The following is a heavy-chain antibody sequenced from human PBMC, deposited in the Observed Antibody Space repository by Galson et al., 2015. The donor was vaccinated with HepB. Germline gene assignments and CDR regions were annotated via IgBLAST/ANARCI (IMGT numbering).Heavy chain of an antibody. J-gene: IGHJ5*02. D-gene: IGHD3-3*01. CDR2: INPSGGST. V-gene: IGHV1-46*03. CDR3: VKGGIRFLEWLLPQNWFDP. Sequence: SVKVSCKASGYTFTSYYMHWVRQAPGQGLEWMGIINPSGGSTSYAQKFQGRVTMTRDTSTSTVYMELSSLRSEDTAVYYCVKGGIRFLEWLLPQNWFDPWGQGTLVTVSS. CDR1: GYTFTSYY.